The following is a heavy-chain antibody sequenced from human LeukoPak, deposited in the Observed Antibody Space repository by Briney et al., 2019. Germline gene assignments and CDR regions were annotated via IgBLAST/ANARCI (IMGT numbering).Heavy chain of an antibody. CDR2: IYPGDSDT. Sequence: GESLKISCKGSGYSFTTYWIGWVRQMPGKGLEWMAIIYPGDSDTRYSPSFQGQVTISADKSISTAYLQWSSLKASDTAMYYCARHYRIWAWSGYPYNWFDPWGQGTLVTVSS. D-gene: IGHD3-3*01. V-gene: IGHV5-51*01. J-gene: IGHJ5*02. CDR3: ARHYRIWAWSGYPYNWFDP. CDR1: GYSFTTYW.